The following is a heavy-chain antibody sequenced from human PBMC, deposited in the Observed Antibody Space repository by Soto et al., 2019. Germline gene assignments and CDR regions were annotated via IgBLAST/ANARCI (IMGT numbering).Heavy chain of an antibody. V-gene: IGHV3-33*01. J-gene: IGHJ6*02. D-gene: IGHD3-16*01. CDR2: IWYDGSNK. CDR3: ARRGGYVSYGFYYYGMDV. Sequence: QVQLVESGGGVVQPGRSLRLSCASSGFTFSSYGMHWVRQAPGKGLEWVAVIWYDGSNKYYADSVKGRFTISRDNSKNTLYLQMNSLIAEETAVYYCARRGGYVSYGFYYYGMDVWGQGSTVTVSS. CDR1: GFTFSSYG.